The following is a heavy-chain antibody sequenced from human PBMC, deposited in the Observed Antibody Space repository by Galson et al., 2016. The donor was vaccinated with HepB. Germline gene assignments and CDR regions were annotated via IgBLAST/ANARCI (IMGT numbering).Heavy chain of an antibody. CDR2: ISSSGNFI. D-gene: IGHD4-17*01. CDR3: ARGNYGDYLRWFDP. J-gene: IGHJ5*02. V-gene: IGHV3-21*01. Sequence: SLRLSCAASGFTFSSYNINWVRQAPGKGLGWVSSISSSGNFIYYADSVKGRFTISRDNAKNSLYLQMHSLRAEDTAVYYCARGNYGDYLRWFDPWGQGTLVTVAS. CDR1: GFTFSSYN.